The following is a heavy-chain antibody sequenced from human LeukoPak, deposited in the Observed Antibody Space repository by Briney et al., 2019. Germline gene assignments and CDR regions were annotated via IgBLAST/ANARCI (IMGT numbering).Heavy chain of an antibody. J-gene: IGHJ4*02. Sequence: ASVKVSCEASGYTFTGYYMHWVRQAPGQGLEWMGWINPNSGGTNYAQKFQGRVTMTRDTSISTAYMELSRLRSDDTTVYYCAGSGYSSSSGGHYWGQGTLVTVSS. V-gene: IGHV1-2*02. CDR2: INPNSGGT. D-gene: IGHD6-6*01. CDR1: GYTFTGYY. CDR3: AGSGYSSSSGGHY.